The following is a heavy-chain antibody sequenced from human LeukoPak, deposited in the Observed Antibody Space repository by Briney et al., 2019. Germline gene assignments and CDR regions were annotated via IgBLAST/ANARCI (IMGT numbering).Heavy chain of an antibody. J-gene: IGHJ4*02. V-gene: IGHV3-23*01. CDR2: IGGVGDRT. CDR3: AKASRQAAVASPLDY. CDR1: GFTFNPYA. Sequence: PGGPLRLSCAASGFTFNPYAMSWVRQAPGKGLEWVAGIGGVGDRTYYADSVKGRFTISRDNSKDTLFLQMNSLKADDTAVYYCAKASRQAAVASPLDYWGQGSLVTVSS. D-gene: IGHD6-19*01.